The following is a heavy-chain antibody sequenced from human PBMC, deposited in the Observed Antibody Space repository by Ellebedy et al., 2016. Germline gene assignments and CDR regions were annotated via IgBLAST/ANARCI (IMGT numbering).Heavy chain of an antibody. CDR1: GFTFNNYA. D-gene: IGHD1-1*01. CDR3: AKTGQIDS. V-gene: IGHV3-23*01. J-gene: IGHJ4*02. CDR2: ISSSGSTT. Sequence: GGSLRLSCAASGFTFNNYAMTWVRQAPGKGLEWVSTISSSGSTTYYADSVKGRFTMSRDNSKSTLSLQMNSLRAEDTAVYYCAKTGQIDSWGQGALVTVSS.